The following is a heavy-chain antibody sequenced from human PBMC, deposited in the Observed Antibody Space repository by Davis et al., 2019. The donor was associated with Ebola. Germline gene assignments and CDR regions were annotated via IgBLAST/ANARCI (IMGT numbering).Heavy chain of an antibody. Sequence: LSCAVYGGSFGNYYWTWIRQPPGKGLEWLGEIDHSGSTNYNPSLKTRITISIDTSKNQFSLRLSSVTAADTAVYYCGRVVASEGIWGQGTTVTVSS. CDR3: GRVVASEGI. CDR2: IDHSGST. D-gene: IGHD5-12*01. CDR1: GGSFGNYY. V-gene: IGHV4-34*01. J-gene: IGHJ6*02.